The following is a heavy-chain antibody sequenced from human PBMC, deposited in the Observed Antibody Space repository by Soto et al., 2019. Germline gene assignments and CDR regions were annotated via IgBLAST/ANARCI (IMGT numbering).Heavy chain of an antibody. CDR1: GYAFTSYD. CDR2: MNPNSGNT. V-gene: IGHV1-8*01. J-gene: IGHJ6*03. Sequence: ASVKVSCKASGYAFTSYDINWVRQATGQGLEWMGWMNPNSGNTGYAQKFQGRVTMTRNTSISTAYMELSSLRSEDTAVYYCARVPFSSGWSGYYYYYMDVWGKGTKVTVSS. D-gene: IGHD6-19*01. CDR3: ARVPFSSGWSGYYYYYMDV.